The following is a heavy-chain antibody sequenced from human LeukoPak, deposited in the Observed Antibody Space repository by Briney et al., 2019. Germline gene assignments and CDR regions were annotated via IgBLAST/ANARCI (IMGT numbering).Heavy chain of an antibody. Sequence: PSETLSLTCTVSGGSISTSSYYWGWVRQPPGKGLEWIGSIYYSGSTYYNPSLKSRVTISVDTSKNQFSLKLSSVTAADTAVYYCASSPLYSSSWRQRYYFDYWGQGTLVTVSS. D-gene: IGHD6-13*01. V-gene: IGHV4-39*07. J-gene: IGHJ4*02. CDR3: ASSPLYSSSWRQRYYFDY. CDR2: IYYSGST. CDR1: GGSISTSSYY.